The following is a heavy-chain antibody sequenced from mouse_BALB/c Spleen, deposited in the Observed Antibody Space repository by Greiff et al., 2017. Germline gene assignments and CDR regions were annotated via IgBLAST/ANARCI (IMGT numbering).Heavy chain of an antibody. Sequence: VQLKESGPELVKPGASVKISCKASGYSFTGYFMNWVMQSHGKSLEWIGRINPYNGDTFYNQKFKGKATLTVDKSSSTAHMELRSLASEDSAVYYCAGSSTMITNYFDYWGQGTTLTVSS. D-gene: IGHD2-4*01. J-gene: IGHJ2*01. CDR3: AGSSTMITNYFDY. V-gene: IGHV1-20*02. CDR2: INPYNGDT. CDR1: GYSFTGYF.